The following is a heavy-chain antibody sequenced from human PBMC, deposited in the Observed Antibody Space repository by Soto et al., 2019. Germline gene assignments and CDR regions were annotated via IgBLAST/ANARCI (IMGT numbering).Heavy chain of an antibody. D-gene: IGHD3-10*01. J-gene: IGHJ5*02. CDR3: ARLPLGRGVTA. Sequence: QLHLQESGPGRVKPSETLSLTCSVSGGSISTSGSYWGWVRQAPEKGLEWIGSAYYVGTINYNPPLQRRGAISGDPSKNQFSLKLTSVTAADPAVYYCARLPLGRGVTAWGQGTLGPVS. CDR1: GGSISTSGSY. CDR2: AYYVGTI. V-gene: IGHV4-39*01.